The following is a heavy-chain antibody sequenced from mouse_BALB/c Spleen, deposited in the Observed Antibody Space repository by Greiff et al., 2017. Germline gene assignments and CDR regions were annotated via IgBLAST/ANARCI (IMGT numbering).Heavy chain of an antibody. V-gene: IGHV2-9-2*01. CDR2: IWTGGGT. Sequence: QVQLQQSGPGLVAPSQSLSITCTVSGFSLTSYDISWIRQPPGKGLEWLGVIWTGGGTNYNSAFMSRLSISKDNSKSQVFLKMNSLQTDDTAIYYCVRDRGGYVSHAMDYWGQGTSVTVSS. J-gene: IGHJ4*01. D-gene: IGHD2-14*01. CDR3: VRDRGGYVSHAMDY. CDR1: GFSLTSYD.